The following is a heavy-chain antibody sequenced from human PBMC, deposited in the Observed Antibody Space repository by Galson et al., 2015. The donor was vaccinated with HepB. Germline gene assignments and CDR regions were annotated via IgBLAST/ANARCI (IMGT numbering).Heavy chain of an antibody. J-gene: IGHJ4*02. Sequence: SVKVSCKASGYTFTDYHSHWVRQAHGQGPEWMGRINPNRGGTNYVQKFQGRVTMTKDTSIRTVYMEISRLTSDDTAVYYCARASTSGDFDYWGQGTLVTVSS. CDR3: ARASTSGDFDY. V-gene: IGHV1-2*06. CDR1: GYTFTDYH. D-gene: IGHD3-10*01. CDR2: INPNRGGT.